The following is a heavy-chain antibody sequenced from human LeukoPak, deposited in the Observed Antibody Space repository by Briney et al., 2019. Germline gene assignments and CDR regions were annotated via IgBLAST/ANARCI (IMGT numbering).Heavy chain of an antibody. V-gene: IGHV3-66*01. CDR3: ARFVGSDYTGSFDL. J-gene: IGHJ4*02. CDR2: IYSGGST. CDR1: GFTVSSNY. D-gene: IGHD3-10*01. Sequence: GGSRRLSCAASGFTVSSNYMSWVRQAPGKGLEWVSVIYSGGSTYYADSVKGRFTISRDNSKNTLYLQMNSLSAEDTAVYHCARFVGSDYTGSFDLWGQGTPVTVSS.